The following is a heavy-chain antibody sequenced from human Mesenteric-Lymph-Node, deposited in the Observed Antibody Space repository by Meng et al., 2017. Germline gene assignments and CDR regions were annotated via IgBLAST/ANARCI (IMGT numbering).Heavy chain of an antibody. J-gene: IGHJ5*02. Sequence: ASVKVSCKASGYTFTGYYMHWVRQAPGQGLEWMGRINPNSGGTNYAQKFQGRVTMTRDTSISTAYMELSRLRSDDTAVYYCARPRYCSSTSCYSWFDPWGQGTLVTVSS. CDR1: GYTFTGYY. V-gene: IGHV1-2*06. CDR3: ARPRYCSSTSCYSWFDP. CDR2: INPNSGGT. D-gene: IGHD2-2*02.